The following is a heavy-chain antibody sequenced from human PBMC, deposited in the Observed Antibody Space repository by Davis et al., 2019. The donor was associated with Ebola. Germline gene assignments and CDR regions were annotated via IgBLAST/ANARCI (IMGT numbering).Heavy chain of an antibody. CDR2: IDPSDSYT. CDR3: ARQRMTMVTSIDY. D-gene: IGHD4-17*01. J-gene: IGHJ4*02. V-gene: IGHV5-10-1*01. CDR1: GYSFTSYW. Sequence: GESLKISCKGSGYSFTSYWISWVRQMPGKGLEWMGRIDPSDSYTNYSPSSQGHVTISADKSISTAYLQWSSLKASDTAMYYCARQRMTMVTSIDYWGQGTLVTVSS.